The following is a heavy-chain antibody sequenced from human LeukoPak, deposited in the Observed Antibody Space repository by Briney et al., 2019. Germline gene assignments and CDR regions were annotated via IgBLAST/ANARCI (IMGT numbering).Heavy chain of an antibody. CDR1: GGSINSGSHY. CDR3: ARRFDY. J-gene: IGHJ4*02. V-gene: IGHV4-61*02. Sequence: SETLSLTCTVSGGSINSGSHYWSWIRQPAGKGLEWIGRIYTSGSTNYNPSLKSRVTMSVDTSKNQFSLKLSSVTAADTAVYYCARRFDYWGQGTLVTVSS. CDR2: IYTSGST.